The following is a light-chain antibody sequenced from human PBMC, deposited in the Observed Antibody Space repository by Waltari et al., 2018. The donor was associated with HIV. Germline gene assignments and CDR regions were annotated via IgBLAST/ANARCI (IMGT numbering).Light chain of an antibody. Sequence: DIQLTQSPSFLSAAVGDRVTITSRANVAISEYLVWYQQKPGTAPKLLIYGASTLQRGVQSSFSGSGSGTDFILTINSLKPEDFGTYYCQQSETYPITFGQGTRLEIK. V-gene: IGKV1-9*01. J-gene: IGKJ5*01. CDR2: GAS. CDR3: QQSETYPIT. CDR1: VAISEY.